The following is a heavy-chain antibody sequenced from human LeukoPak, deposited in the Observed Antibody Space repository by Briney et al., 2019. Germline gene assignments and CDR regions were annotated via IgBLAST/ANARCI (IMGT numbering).Heavy chain of an antibody. Sequence: GGSLRLSCAASGFTFSSYAMHWVRQAPGKGLEWVAVISYDGSNKYYADSVKGRFTISRDNSKNTLYLQMNSLRAEDTAVYYCARVRGVRGVINYYMDVWGKGTTVTVSS. J-gene: IGHJ6*03. CDR3: ARVRGVRGVINYYMDV. CDR1: GFTFSSYA. D-gene: IGHD3-10*01. V-gene: IGHV3-30-3*01. CDR2: ISYDGSNK.